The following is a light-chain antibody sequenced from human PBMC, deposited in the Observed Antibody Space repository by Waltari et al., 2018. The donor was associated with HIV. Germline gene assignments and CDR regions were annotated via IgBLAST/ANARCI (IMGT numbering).Light chain of an antibody. Sequence: SALTQPASVSGSPGQSITLSCTGPNSDVGSYNLSSWYQQHPGKAPKLMIYEDSKRPSGISNRFSGSKSGNTASLTISGLQAEDEAEYFCCSYAGTITPYVFGIGTKVTVL. CDR3: CSYAGTITPYV. CDR1: NSDVGSYNL. J-gene: IGLJ1*01. V-gene: IGLV2-23*01. CDR2: EDS.